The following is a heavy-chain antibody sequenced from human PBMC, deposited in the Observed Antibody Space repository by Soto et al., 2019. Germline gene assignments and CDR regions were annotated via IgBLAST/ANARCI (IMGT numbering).Heavy chain of an antibody. D-gene: IGHD3-22*01. Sequence: GGSLRLSCAASGFTFSSYAMHWVRQAPGKGLEYVSAISSNGGSTYYANSVKGRFTISRDNSKNTLYLQMGSLRAEDMAVYYCARGPMMIDYWGQGTLVTVSS. CDR2: ISSNGGST. CDR3: ARGPMMIDY. V-gene: IGHV3-64*01. CDR1: GFTFSSYA. J-gene: IGHJ4*02.